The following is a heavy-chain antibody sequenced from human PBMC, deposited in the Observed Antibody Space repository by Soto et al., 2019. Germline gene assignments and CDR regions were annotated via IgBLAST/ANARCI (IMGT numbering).Heavy chain of an antibody. CDR1: GITVSSHY. CDR2: INSGGST. D-gene: IGHD3-22*01. J-gene: IGHJ6*02. V-gene: IGHV3-66*04. Sequence: PGGSLRLSYAAFGITVSSHYMNWVRQAPGKGLEWVSLINSGGSTYYTDSVKGRFTISRDNSKNKMYLQMNRLRADDTAVYYCARQPYYYDTRGYYYYYGMDVWGQGTTVTVSS. CDR3: ARQPYYYDTRGYYYYYGMDV.